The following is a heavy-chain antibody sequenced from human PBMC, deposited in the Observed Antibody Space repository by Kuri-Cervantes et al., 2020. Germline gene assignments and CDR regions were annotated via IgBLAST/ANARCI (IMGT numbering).Heavy chain of an antibody. CDR2: TYHSGST. CDR1: GGSISSSNW. V-gene: IGHV4-4*02. D-gene: IGHD2-15*01. Sequence: SETLSLTCAVSGGSISSSNWWSWVRQPPGKGLEWIGETYHSGSTNYNPSLKSRVTISVDKSKNQFSLKLSSVTAADTAVYYCARSCSGGSCYNAHDYWGQGTLVTVSS. J-gene: IGHJ4*02. CDR3: ARSCSGGSCYNAHDY.